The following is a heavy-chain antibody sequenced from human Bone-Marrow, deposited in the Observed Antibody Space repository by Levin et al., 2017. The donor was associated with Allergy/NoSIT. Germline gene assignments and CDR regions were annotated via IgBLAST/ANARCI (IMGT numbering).Heavy chain of an antibody. CDR3: ARSRGIVRGVTYFDS. CDR2: FDVEESET. J-gene: IGHJ4*02. V-gene: IGHV1-24*01. D-gene: IGHD3-10*01. Sequence: PGASVKVSCQVSGYSLSSGYPITGLSIHWVRQAPGKGLEWLGGFDVEESETIYAQIFQGRVTMTEDTSTDTAYLELSSLTSEDAAVYYCARSRGIVRGVTYFDSWGQGTQVAVSS. CDR1: GYSLSSGYPITGLS.